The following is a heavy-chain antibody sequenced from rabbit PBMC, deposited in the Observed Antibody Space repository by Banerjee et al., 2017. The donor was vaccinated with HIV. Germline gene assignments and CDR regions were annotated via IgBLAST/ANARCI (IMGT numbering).Heavy chain of an antibody. CDR2: IDPIFGNP. V-gene: IGHV1S45*01. CDR3: ARGGLSIVVAGFQNYFNL. J-gene: IGHJ4*01. Sequence: QEQLEESGGDLVKPEGSLTLTCTASGFSFSNNYVMCWVRQAPGKGLEWIGYIDPIFGNPGYASWVNGRFTISSHNAQNTLYLQLNSLTAADTATYFCARGGLSIVVAGFQNYFNLWGPGTLVTVS. CDR1: GFSFSNNYV. D-gene: IGHD4-1*01.